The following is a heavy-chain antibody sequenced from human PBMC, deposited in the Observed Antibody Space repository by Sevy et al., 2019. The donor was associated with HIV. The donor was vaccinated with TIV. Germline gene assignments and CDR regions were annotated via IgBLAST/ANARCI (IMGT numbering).Heavy chain of an antibody. J-gene: IGHJ4*02. Sequence: GGSLRLSCAASGFTTGFTFSDYLMAWVRQAPGKGLEWVANIKEDGTEIYYLDSLKGRFTISRDNAKNLLYLQMNSLRAEDTAVYYCAGGGYYGYSGLDYWGQGTLVTVSS. CDR2: IKEDGTEI. V-gene: IGHV3-7*04. D-gene: IGHD3-10*01. CDR1: GFTTGFTFSDYL. CDR3: AGGGYYGYSGLDY.